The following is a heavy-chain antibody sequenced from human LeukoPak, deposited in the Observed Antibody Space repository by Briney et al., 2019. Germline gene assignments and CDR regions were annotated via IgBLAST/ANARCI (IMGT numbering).Heavy chain of an antibody. Sequence: GGSLRLSCAVSGFIFSNYGMYWVRQAPGKGLEWVAFIRFDGSDKYYADSVKGRFTISRDNAKNSLYLQMNSLRAEDTAVYYCASIYPPDYWGQGTLVTVSS. V-gene: IGHV3-30*02. CDR2: IRFDGSDK. CDR3: ASIYPPDY. CDR1: GFIFSNYG. J-gene: IGHJ4*02. D-gene: IGHD2/OR15-2a*01.